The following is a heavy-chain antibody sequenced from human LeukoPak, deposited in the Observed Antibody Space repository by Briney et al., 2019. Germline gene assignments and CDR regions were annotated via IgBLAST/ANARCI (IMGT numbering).Heavy chain of an antibody. Sequence: PGGSLGLSCAASGFTFSSYLMHWVRQAPGKGLVCVSRIKSDGSSTSYADSVKGRFTISRDDAKNTLYLQMNSLRAEDTAVYYCARAYNSHFDYWGQGALVTVSS. CDR3: ARAYNSHFDY. CDR1: GFTFSSYL. J-gene: IGHJ4*02. CDR2: IKSDGSST. V-gene: IGHV3-74*01. D-gene: IGHD1-1*01.